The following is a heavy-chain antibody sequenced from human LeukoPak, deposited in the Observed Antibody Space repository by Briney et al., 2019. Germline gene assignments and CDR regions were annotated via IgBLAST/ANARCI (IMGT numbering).Heavy chain of an antibody. Sequence: GESLKISCKGSGCSFTSYWIGWVRQMPGKGLEWMGIIYPGDSDTRYSPSFQGQVTISADKSISTAYLQWSSLKASDTAMYYCPRLRDIVVVPAAPTFDYWGQGTLVTVSS. D-gene: IGHD2-2*01. V-gene: IGHV5-51*01. CDR2: IYPGDSDT. J-gene: IGHJ4*02. CDR3: PRLRDIVVVPAAPTFDY. CDR1: GCSFTSYW.